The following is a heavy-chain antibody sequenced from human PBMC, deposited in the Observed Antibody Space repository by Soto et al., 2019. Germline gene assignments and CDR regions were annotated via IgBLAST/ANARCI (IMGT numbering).Heavy chain of an antibody. CDR2: IIPILGIA. D-gene: IGHD2-2*01. CDR1: GGTFSSYT. Sequence: SVKVSCKASGGTFSSYTISWVRQAPGQGLEWMGRIIPILGIANYAQKFQGRVTITADKSTSTAHMELSSLRSEDTAVYYCASRYCSSTSCPDAFDIWGQGTMVTVSS. J-gene: IGHJ3*02. V-gene: IGHV1-69*02. CDR3: ASRYCSSTSCPDAFDI.